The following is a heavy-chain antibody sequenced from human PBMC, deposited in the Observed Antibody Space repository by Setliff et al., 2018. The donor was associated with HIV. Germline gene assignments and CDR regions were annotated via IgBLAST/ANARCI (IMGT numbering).Heavy chain of an antibody. Sequence: EPLSLTCSVSGGTLSNYRWSWLRQYPGKGLEWIGHISDGGSPKYNPSLQSRVTISLDTSKNQFSLRLNYVTAADTALYYCGKHPYESRSFGWIDPWGQGTLVTVSS. CDR2: ISDGGSP. D-gene: IGHD3-10*01. CDR1: GGTLSNYR. J-gene: IGHJ5*02. CDR3: GKHPYESRSFGWIDP. V-gene: IGHV4-59*08.